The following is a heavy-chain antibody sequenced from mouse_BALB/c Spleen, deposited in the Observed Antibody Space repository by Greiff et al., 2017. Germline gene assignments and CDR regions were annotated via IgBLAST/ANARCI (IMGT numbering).Heavy chain of an antibody. CDR3: AREGDGNYAFAY. Sequence: EVKVEESGGGLVKPGGSLKLSCAASGFTFSDYYMYWVRQTPEKRLEWVATISDGGSYTYYPDSVKGRFTISRDNAKNNLYLQMSSLKSEDTAMYYRAREGDGNYAFAYWGQGTLVTVSA. D-gene: IGHD2-1*01. CDR1: GFTFSDYY. J-gene: IGHJ3*01. CDR2: ISDGGSYT. V-gene: IGHV5-4*02.